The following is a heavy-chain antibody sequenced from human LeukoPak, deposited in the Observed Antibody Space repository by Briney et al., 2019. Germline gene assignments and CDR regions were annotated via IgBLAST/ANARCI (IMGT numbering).Heavy chain of an antibody. CDR2: INHSGST. Sequence: SETLSLTCAVYGGSFGGYYWSWIRQPPGKGLEWIGEINHSGSTNYNPSLKSRVTISVDTSKNQFSLKLSSVTAADTAVYYCALVVVPAAMIGWFDPWGQGTLVTVSS. J-gene: IGHJ5*02. CDR3: ALVVVPAAMIGWFDP. CDR1: GGSFGGYY. D-gene: IGHD2-2*01. V-gene: IGHV4-34*01.